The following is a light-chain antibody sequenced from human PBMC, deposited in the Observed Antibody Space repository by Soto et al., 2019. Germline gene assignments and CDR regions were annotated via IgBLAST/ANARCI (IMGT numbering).Light chain of an antibody. V-gene: IGLV2-14*01. CDR1: SSDVGGYNY. J-gene: IGLJ2*01. Sequence: QSALTQPASVSGSPGQSITISCTGTSSDVGGYNYVSWYQQHPGKAPKLMIYEVSNRPSGVSNRFSGSKSGNTASLTISGIQAEDEADYYGSSYTSSSTHVVFGGGTKLTVL. CDR3: SSYTSSSTHVV. CDR2: EVS.